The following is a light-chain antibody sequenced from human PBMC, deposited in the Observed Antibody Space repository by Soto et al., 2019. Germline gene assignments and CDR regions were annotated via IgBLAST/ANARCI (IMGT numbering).Light chain of an antibody. J-gene: IGKJ4*01. CDR1: QSVSSSS. Sequence: EIVLTQSPGTLSLSPGERATLSCRASQSVSSSSLAWYQQKPGQAPRLLIYGASSRATGIPDRFSGSGSGTDFTLTISRLEPEDFAVYYCQQYGSSPLTFGGGTKVDTK. V-gene: IGKV3-20*01. CDR2: GAS. CDR3: QQYGSSPLT.